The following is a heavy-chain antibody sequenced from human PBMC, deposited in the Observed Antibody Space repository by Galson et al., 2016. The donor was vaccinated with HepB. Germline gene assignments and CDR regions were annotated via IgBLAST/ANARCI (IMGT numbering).Heavy chain of an antibody. Sequence: SLRLSCAASGFTFNTYWMNWVRQAPGKGLEWVANIKHDGSEKYYVSSVEGRFTISRDNAKNSLYLQMNSLRADDTAVYSCARLERRYSFGRYYYGMDVWGQGTTVTVSS. J-gene: IGHJ6*02. CDR3: ARLERRYSFGRYYYGMDV. CDR1: GFTFNTYW. V-gene: IGHV3-7*01. CDR2: IKHDGSEK. D-gene: IGHD5-12*01.